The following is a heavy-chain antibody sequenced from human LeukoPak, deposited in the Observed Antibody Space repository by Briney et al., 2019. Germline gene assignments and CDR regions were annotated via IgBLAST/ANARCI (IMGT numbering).Heavy chain of an antibody. Sequence: ASVKVSCKASGYTFTSYDINWVRQAPGQGLEWVGWVNPNSGNTGYAQKFQGRVPITRNTSRGTAYMELSSLRSEDTAVYYCARIGGSSFYYFDYWGQGTLVTVSS. CDR2: VNPNSGNT. CDR1: GYTFTSYD. V-gene: IGHV1-8*03. D-gene: IGHD2-2*01. CDR3: ARIGGSSFYYFDY. J-gene: IGHJ4*02.